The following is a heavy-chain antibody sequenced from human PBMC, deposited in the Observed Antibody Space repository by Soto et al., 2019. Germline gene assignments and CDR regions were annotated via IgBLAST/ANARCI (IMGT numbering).Heavy chain of an antibody. J-gene: IGHJ4*02. D-gene: IGHD1-26*01. CDR3: ARRGSGSYYDY. Sequence: EVQLLESGGGLVQPGGSLRLSCAASGFTFSTYAMRWVRQAPGKGLEWVSAISGRGDSTYYADSVKGRFTISRDNSKNTLYLQMIRLTAEDTAVYYCARRGSGSYYDYWGQGTLVTVSS. V-gene: IGHV3-23*01. CDR1: GFTFSTYA. CDR2: ISGRGDST.